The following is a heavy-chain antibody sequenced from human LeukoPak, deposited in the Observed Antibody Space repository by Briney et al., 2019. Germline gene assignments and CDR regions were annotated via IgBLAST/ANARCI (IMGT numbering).Heavy chain of an antibody. V-gene: IGHV3-7*01. CDR1: GFTFSSYW. J-gene: IGHJ5*02. Sequence: PGGSLRLSCAASGFTFSSYWINWVRQAPGKGLEWVANINQDGSEKYYVDSVKGRFTISRDNAKNSLYLQMNSLRAEDTAVYYWAKEFRNAGNLWGRGTLVPV. D-gene: IGHD1-14*01. CDR3: AKEFRNAGNL. CDR2: INQDGSEK.